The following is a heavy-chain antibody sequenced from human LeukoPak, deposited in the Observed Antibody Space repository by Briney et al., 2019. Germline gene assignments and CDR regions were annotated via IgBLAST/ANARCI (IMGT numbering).Heavy chain of an antibody. J-gene: IGHJ4*02. CDR1: GYTFTGYY. Sequence: ASVKVSCKASGYTFTGYYMHWVRQAPGQGLEWMGWINPNSGGTNYAQKFQGRATMTRDTSISTAYMELSRLRSDDTAVYYCARVDTALTPDLYYFDYWGQGTLVTVSS. CDR3: ARVDTALTPDLYYFDY. V-gene: IGHV1-2*02. CDR2: INPNSGGT. D-gene: IGHD5-18*01.